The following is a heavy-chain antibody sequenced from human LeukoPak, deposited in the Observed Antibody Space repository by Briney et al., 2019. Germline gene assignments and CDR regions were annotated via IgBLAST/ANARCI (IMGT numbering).Heavy chain of an antibody. V-gene: IGHV5-51*01. D-gene: IGHD3-10*01. Sequence: GKSLKISCKGSGYSFTTYWIAWVRQMPGKGLECMGIISPGDSNIRYSPSFQGQVTISADKSISTAYLQWSSLKASDTAMYFCARRYYFGPGSYQPYYFDYWGHGTLVTVSS. CDR2: ISPGDSNI. CDR1: GYSFTTYW. J-gene: IGHJ4*01. CDR3: ARRYYFGPGSYQPYYFDY.